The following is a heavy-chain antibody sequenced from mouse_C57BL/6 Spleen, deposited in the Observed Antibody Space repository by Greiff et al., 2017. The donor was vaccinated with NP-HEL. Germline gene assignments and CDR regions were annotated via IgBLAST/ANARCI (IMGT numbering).Heavy chain of an antibody. J-gene: IGHJ1*03. CDR1: GYSFTGYY. V-gene: IGHV1-42*01. CDR3: ARGGYYGSSRYGYFDV. D-gene: IGHD1-1*01. Sequence: VQLKQSGPELVKPGASVKISCKASGYSFTGYYMNWVKQSPEKSLEWIGEINPSTGGTTYNQKFKAKATLTVDKSSSTAYMQLKSLTSEDSAVYYCARGGYYGSSRYGYFDVWGTGTTVTVSS. CDR2: INPSTGGT.